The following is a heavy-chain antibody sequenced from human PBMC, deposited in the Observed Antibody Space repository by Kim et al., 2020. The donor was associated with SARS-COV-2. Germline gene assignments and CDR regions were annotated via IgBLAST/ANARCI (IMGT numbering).Heavy chain of an antibody. CDR2: IYHTGNT. J-gene: IGHJ6*02. V-gene: IGHV4-4*02. D-gene: IGHD6-6*01. CDR3: AGAEVAARFGMDV. CDR1: GGSIRGNNW. Sequence: SETLSLTCAVSGGSIRGNNWWSWVRQPPGKGLEWIGEIYHTGNTKYNPSLQSRVIITVDRSKNQFSLKLSSMTAAATALYFCAGAEVAARFGMDVWGQGTTATVSS.